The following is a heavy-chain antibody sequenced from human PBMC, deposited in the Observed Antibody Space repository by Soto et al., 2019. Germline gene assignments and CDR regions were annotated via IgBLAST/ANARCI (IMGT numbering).Heavy chain of an antibody. J-gene: IGHJ4*02. CDR1: GGSISSGDYY. D-gene: IGHD2-15*01. CDR3: ARLSGSGIDC. Sequence: SETLSLTCTVSGGSISSGDYYWSWIRQPPGKGLEWIGYIYNNGGIYYNPSLKNRVTMSLDTSKNQFSLKLSSVTAAETAVYYRARLSGSGIDCWGKGTLVTVSS. CDR2: IYNNGGI. V-gene: IGHV4-30-4*01.